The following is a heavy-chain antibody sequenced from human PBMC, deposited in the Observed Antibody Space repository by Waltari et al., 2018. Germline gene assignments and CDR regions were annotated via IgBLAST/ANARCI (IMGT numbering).Heavy chain of an antibody. CDR3: ARGSHYDFWSGYYHYGMDV. CDR1: GGSISSYS. Sequence: QVQLQESGPGLVKPSETLSLTRTVSGGSISSYSRGWIRQPPGKGLAWIGYIYYSGSTNYNPSLKSRVTISVDTSKNQFSLKLSSVTAADTAVYYCARGSHYDFWSGYYHYGMDVWGQGTTVTVSS. J-gene: IGHJ6*02. V-gene: IGHV4-59*01. D-gene: IGHD3-3*01. CDR2: IYYSGST.